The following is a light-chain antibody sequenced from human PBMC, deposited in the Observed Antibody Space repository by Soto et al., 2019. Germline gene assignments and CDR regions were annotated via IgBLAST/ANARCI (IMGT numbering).Light chain of an antibody. V-gene: IGLV2-23*01. J-gene: IGLJ1*01. CDR1: SIDVGSYNL. Sequence: QHALNQPASVSGSPGQSITIYCTGTSIDVGSYNLVSWYQQHPGKAPKLMIYEGSKRPPGVSNRFSGSKSGNTASLTISGLQAEDEADYYCCSDEGREGVFGTGTKVTV. CDR3: CSDEGREGV. CDR2: EGS.